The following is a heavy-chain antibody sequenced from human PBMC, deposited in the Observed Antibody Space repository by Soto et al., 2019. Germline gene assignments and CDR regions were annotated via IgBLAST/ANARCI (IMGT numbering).Heavy chain of an antibody. D-gene: IGHD1-26*01. J-gene: IGHJ3*02. CDR1: WWRFAGYC. CDR2: IYPGDSDT. Sequence: GASLKISCKVCWWRFAGYCIGWVLQMTGKGLEWMGIIYPGDSDTRYSPSFQGQVTISADKSISTAYLQWSSLKASDTAMYYCARSQVGSYHDAFDIWGQGTMVTVSS. V-gene: IGHV5-51*01. CDR3: ARSQVGSYHDAFDI.